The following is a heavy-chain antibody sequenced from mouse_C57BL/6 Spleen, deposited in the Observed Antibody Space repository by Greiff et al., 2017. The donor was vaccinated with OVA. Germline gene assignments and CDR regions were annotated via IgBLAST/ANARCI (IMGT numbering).Heavy chain of an antibody. J-gene: IGHJ3*01. CDR2: IYPGSGNT. V-gene: IGHV1-76*01. CDR1: GYTFTDNY. D-gene: IGHD3-3*01. Sequence: QVQLMQSEAELVRPGASVKLSCKASGYTFTDNYINWVKQRPGQGLEWIARIYPGSGNTYYNEKFKGKSTLTAEKSYSTAYMQLSSLKSEDSAVYSCAIGDWFAYWGQGTLLTVSA. CDR3: AIGDWFAY.